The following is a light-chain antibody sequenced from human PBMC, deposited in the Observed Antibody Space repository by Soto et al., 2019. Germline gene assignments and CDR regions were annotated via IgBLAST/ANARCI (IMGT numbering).Light chain of an antibody. J-gene: IGKJ2*01. CDR1: QSVGTY. V-gene: IGKV3-11*01. CDR3: QQRSNWPQT. Sequence: EIVLTQSPATLSLSPGERATLSCRASQSVGTYLAWYQQKPGQAPRLLIYDASNRATGIPARFSGSGSGTDFTLTISSLEPEDFAVYSCQQRSNWPQTFGQGTKLEI. CDR2: DAS.